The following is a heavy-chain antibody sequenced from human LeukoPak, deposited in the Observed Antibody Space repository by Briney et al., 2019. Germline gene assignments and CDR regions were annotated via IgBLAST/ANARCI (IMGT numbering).Heavy chain of an antibody. CDR2: IIPILGIA. D-gene: IGHD3-22*01. Sequence: SVKVSCKASGYTFTSYGISWVRQAPGQGLEWMGRIIPILGIANYAQKFQGRVTITADKSTSTAYMEPSSLRSEDTAVYYCARPKFSADSSGYHYWGQGTLVTVSS. CDR1: GYTFTSYG. J-gene: IGHJ4*02. CDR3: ARPKFSADSSGYHY. V-gene: IGHV1-69*04.